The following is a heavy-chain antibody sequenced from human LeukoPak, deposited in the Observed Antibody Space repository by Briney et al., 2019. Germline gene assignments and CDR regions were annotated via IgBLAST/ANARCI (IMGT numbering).Heavy chain of an antibody. CDR1: GGSISSYY. CDR3: ARIGHPFSDPFDY. Sequence: SETLSLTCTVSGGSISSYYWSWIRQPPGKGLEWIGYISDTGNTNSSPSLQRRVVISVDTSKNQFSLILRSVTAADTAVYYCARIGHPFSDPFDYWGQGTLVTVSS. D-gene: IGHD3-16*01. V-gene: IGHV4-59*01. CDR2: ISDTGNT. J-gene: IGHJ4*02.